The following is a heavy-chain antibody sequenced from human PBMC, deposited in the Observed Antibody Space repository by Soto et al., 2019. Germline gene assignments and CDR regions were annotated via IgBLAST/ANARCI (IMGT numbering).Heavy chain of an antibody. CDR1: GYTFTSYG. V-gene: IGHV1-18*01. Sequence: GASVKVSCKASGYTFTSYGISWVRQAPGQGLEWMGWISAYNGNTNYAQKLQGRVTMTTDTSTSTAYMELRSLRSDDTAVYYCARDFSSTVTTPYGYWGQGTLVTVSS. J-gene: IGHJ4*02. CDR3: ARDFSSTVTTPYGY. D-gene: IGHD4-17*01. CDR2: ISAYNGNT.